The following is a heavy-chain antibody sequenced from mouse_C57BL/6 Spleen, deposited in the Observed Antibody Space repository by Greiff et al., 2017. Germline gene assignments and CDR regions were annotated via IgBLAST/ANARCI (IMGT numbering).Heavy chain of an antibody. D-gene: IGHD2-5*01. Sequence: EVHLVESGPSLVRPSQTLSLTCTVTGFSINSDCYWIWIRQFPGNKLEYIGYTFYSGITYYNPSLESRTYITRDTSKNQFSLKLSSVTTEDTATYYCARDQGPSYYSNYYAMDYWGQGTSVTVSS. CDR1: GFSINSDCY. CDR2: TFYSGIT. V-gene: IGHV3-3*01. CDR3: ARDQGPSYYSNYYAMDY. J-gene: IGHJ4*01.